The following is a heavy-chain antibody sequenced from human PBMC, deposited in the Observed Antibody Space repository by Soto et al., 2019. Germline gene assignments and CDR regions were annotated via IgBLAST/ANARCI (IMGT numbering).Heavy chain of an antibody. CDR1: GGTFSSYA. Sequence: QVQLVQSGAEVKKPGSSVKVSCKASGGTFSSYAISWVRQAPGQGLEWMGGIIPIFGTANYAQKFQGRVTITADKSTSTAYMELSSLRSEDTAVDYCARDGGYCSSTSCPGDYWGQGTLVTVSS. CDR3: ARDGGYCSSTSCPGDY. CDR2: IIPIFGTA. V-gene: IGHV1-69*06. J-gene: IGHJ4*02. D-gene: IGHD2-2*01.